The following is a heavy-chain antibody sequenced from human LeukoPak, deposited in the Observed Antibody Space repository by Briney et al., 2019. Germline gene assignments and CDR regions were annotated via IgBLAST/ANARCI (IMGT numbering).Heavy chain of an antibody. CDR3: ANPVRGGLAAN. D-gene: IGHD3-10*01. Sequence: GGSLRLSCAASGFTFSSCAMHWVRQAPGKGLEWVSAISGSGGSTYYADSVKGRFTISRDNSKNTLYLQMNSLRAEDTAVYYCANPVRGGLAANWGQGTLVTVSS. CDR2: ISGSGGST. CDR1: GFTFSSCA. V-gene: IGHV3-23*01. J-gene: IGHJ4*02.